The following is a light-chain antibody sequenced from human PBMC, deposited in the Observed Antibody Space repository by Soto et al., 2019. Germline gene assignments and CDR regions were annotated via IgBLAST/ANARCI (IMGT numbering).Light chain of an antibody. Sequence: DIQMTQSPSSLSAFVGDRVTITCRASQSVSTYLNWYQQKPGKAPNLLIYAASSLQSGVPSRFSGSGSGTDFTLTISNLKPEDFATYFCQQTYSTLMFTFGQGTKVEIK. CDR1: QSVSTY. V-gene: IGKV1-39*01. CDR2: AAS. CDR3: QQTYSTLMFT. J-gene: IGKJ2*01.